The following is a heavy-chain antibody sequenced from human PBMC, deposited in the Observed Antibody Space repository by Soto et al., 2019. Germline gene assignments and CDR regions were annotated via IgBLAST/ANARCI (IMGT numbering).Heavy chain of an antibody. Sequence: PGGTLRLSCAAPGFTVGSYYMHWVRQTPGKGLEWVSYISSSGSTIYYADSVKGRFTISRDNAKNSLYLQMNSLRAEDTAVYYCARGPYVYGWGGDRPLFSFWARGTLDPVS. J-gene: IGHJ4*02. CDR2: ISSSGSTI. D-gene: IGHD3-16*02. V-gene: IGHV3-11*01. CDR1: GFTVGSYY. CDR3: ARGPYVYGWGGDRPLFSF.